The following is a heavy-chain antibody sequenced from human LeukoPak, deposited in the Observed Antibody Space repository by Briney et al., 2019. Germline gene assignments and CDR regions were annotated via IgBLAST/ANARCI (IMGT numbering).Heavy chain of an antibody. CDR3: AKFVVVVAATFEYYFDY. V-gene: IGHV3-23*01. J-gene: IGHJ4*02. CDR1: GFTFSSYA. D-gene: IGHD2-15*01. CDR2: ISGSGGST. Sequence: PGGSLRLSCAASGFTFSSYAMSWVRQAPGKGLEWVSAISGSGGSTYYADSVKGRFTISRDNSKNTLYLQMNSLRAEDTAVYYCAKFVVVVAATFEYYFDYWGQGTLVTVSS.